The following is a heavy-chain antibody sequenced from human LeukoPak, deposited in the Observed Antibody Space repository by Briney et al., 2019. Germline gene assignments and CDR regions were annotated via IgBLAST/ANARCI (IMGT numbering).Heavy chain of an antibody. J-gene: IGHJ4*02. D-gene: IGHD6-25*01. CDR3: ARGSSADKY. CDR2: ITATADVT. V-gene: IGHV3-23*01. Sequence: GSVRLSCSASRFTCSSYGMSWVRQAPGKGLQLVSAITATADVTYYTDAVKGRLIISRDNSKNTLYLQMNSLRVDDTAMYYCARGSSADKYWGQGTLVAVSS. CDR1: RFTCSSYG.